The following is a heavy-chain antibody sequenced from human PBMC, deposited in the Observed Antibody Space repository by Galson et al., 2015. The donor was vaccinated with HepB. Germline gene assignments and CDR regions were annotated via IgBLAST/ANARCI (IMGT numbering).Heavy chain of an antibody. V-gene: IGHV1-46*03. J-gene: IGHJ2*01. CDR1: GYTFTSYY. CDR3: ARSAAGTLDFDL. Sequence: SVKVSCKASGYTFTSYYMHWVRQAPGQGLEWMGIINPSGGSTSYAQKFQGRVTMTRDTSTSTVHMELSSLRSEDTAVYYCARSAAGTLDFDLWGRGTLVTVSS. D-gene: IGHD6-13*01. CDR2: INPSGGST.